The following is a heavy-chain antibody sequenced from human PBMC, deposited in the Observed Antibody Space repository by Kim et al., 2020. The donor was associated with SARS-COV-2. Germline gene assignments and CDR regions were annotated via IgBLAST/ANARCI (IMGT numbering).Heavy chain of an antibody. D-gene: IGHD3-10*01. Sequence: ASVKVSCKASGYTFTSYGISWVRQAPGQGLEWMGWISAYNGNTNYAQKLQGRVTMTTDTSTSTAYIELRSLRSDDTAMYYCARDLTTYYYGSGSYPGENWFDPWGQGTLVTVSS. CDR1: GYTFTSYG. J-gene: IGHJ5*02. CDR2: ISAYNGNT. V-gene: IGHV1-18*04. CDR3: ARDLTTYYYGSGSYPGENWFDP.